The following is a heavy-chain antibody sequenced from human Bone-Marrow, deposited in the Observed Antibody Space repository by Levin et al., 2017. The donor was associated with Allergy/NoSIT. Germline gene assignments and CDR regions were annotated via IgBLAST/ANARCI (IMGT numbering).Heavy chain of an antibody. CDR1: GASVSSGDYF. CDR3: ARDLDLQSAV. CDR2: IYYSGST. J-gene: IGHJ4*02. V-gene: IGHV4-30-4*01. Sequence: LRLSCTVSGASVSSGDYFWSWIRQSPGKGLQWIGYIYYSGSTYYNPSLQSRVTFSVDTSKKRFSLKMSSVTAADTAVYYCARDLDLQSAVWGQGTLVTVSS. D-gene: IGHD4-11*01.